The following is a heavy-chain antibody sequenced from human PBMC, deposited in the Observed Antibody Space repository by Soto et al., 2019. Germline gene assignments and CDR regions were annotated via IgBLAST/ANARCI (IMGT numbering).Heavy chain of an antibody. CDR1: GYTFTGYY. Sequence: ASVKVSRKASGYTFTGYYMHWVRQAPGQGLEWMGWINPNSGGTNYAQKFQGRVTMTRDTSISTAYMELSRLRSDDTAVYYCARVLYDFWSGYPYYYYYGMDVWGQGTTVTVS. D-gene: IGHD3-3*01. V-gene: IGHV1-2*02. CDR2: INPNSGGT. CDR3: ARVLYDFWSGYPYYYYYGMDV. J-gene: IGHJ6*02.